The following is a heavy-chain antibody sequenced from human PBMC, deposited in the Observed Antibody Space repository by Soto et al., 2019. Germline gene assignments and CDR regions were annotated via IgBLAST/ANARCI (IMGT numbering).Heavy chain of an antibody. D-gene: IGHD4-17*01. CDR1: GWSVSGCY. Sequence: PSDTVSLTCAVYGWSVSGCYWSWIRQPPGKGLEWIGEINHSGSTNYNPSLKSRVTISVDTSKNQFSLKLSSVTVADTAVYYCARAPYGDPYYFDYWGQGTLVPVSS. J-gene: IGHJ4*02. CDR2: INHSGST. CDR3: ARAPYGDPYYFDY. V-gene: IGHV4-34*01.